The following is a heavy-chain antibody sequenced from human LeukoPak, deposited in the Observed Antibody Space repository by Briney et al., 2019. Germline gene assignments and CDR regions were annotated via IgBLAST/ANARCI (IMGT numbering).Heavy chain of an antibody. CDR3: VGTAARNYYSGMDV. D-gene: IGHD2-2*01. J-gene: IGHJ6*02. CDR1: GGSISSYY. Sequence: SETLSLNCTVSGGSISSYYWSWSRQPAGKGLEWIGRIYTSGSTNYNPSLKSRVTMSVDTSKNQFSLKLSSVTAADTAVYYCVGTAARNYYSGMDVWGQGTTVTVSS. CDR2: IYTSGST. V-gene: IGHV4-4*07.